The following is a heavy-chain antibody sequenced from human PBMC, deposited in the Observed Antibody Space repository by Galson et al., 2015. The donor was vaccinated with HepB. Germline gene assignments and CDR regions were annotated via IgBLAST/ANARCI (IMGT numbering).Heavy chain of an antibody. V-gene: IGHV3-30*18. Sequence: SLRLSCAASGFTFSSYGMHWVRQAPGKGLEWVAVISYDGSNKYYADSVKGRFTISRDNSKNTLYLQMNSLRAEDTAVYYCAKSTDYGGTYYFDYWGQGTLVTVSS. CDR1: GFTFSSYG. D-gene: IGHD4-23*01. CDR3: AKSTDYGGTYYFDY. J-gene: IGHJ4*02. CDR2: ISYDGSNK.